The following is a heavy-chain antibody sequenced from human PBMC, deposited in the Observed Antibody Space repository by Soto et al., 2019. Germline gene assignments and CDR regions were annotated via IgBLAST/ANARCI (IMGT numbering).Heavy chain of an antibody. Sequence: SLRLSCAASGFTFDDYAMHWVRQAPGKGLEWVSGISWNSGSIGYADSVKGRFTISRDNAKNSLYLQMNSLRAEDTALYYCAKDASGFYYYYYGMDVWGQGTTVTV. CDR3: AKDASGFYYYYYGMDV. J-gene: IGHJ6*02. V-gene: IGHV3-9*01. CDR1: GFTFDDYA. CDR2: ISWNSGSI. D-gene: IGHD6-25*01.